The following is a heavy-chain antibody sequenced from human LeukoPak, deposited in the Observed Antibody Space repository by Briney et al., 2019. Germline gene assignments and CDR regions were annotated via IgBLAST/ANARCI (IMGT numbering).Heavy chain of an antibody. D-gene: IGHD1-1*01. V-gene: IGHV3-30*18. J-gene: IGHJ4*02. CDR3: AKDRWVPTTEKPLDH. CDR2: ISDDGTNE. CDR1: GFTFSTYV. Sequence: GRSLRLSCAASGFTFSTYVMLWVRQATGKGLEWVAAISDDGTNEYYADSVKGRFTISRDNSKNTFYLQMNSLRLEDTAVYYCAKDRWVPTTEKPLDHWGQGTLVTVSS.